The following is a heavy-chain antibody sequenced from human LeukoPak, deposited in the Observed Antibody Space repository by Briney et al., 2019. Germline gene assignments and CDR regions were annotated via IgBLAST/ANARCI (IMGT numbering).Heavy chain of an antibody. CDR1: GFTFSSYW. V-gene: IGHV3-7*01. CDR2: IKQDGSEK. Sequence: PGGSLRVSCDASGFTFSSYWMSWVRQAPGKGLEWVANIKQDGSEKYYVDSVKGRFTISRDNAKNSLYLQMNSLRAEDTAVYYCARDLRAAAGKFDYWGQGTLVTVSS. CDR3: ARDLRAAAGKFDY. J-gene: IGHJ4*02. D-gene: IGHD6-13*01.